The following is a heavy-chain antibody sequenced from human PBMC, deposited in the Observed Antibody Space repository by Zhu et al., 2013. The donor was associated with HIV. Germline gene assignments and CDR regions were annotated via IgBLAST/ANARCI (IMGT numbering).Heavy chain of an antibody. Sequence: QVQLVQSGGEVKKPGATVKVSCRTSGYSFTSYGISWVRQATGQGLEWMGWMNPNSGNTGYAQKFQGRVTMTRNTSISTAYMELSSLRSEDTAVYYCARGLRITIFGVVYYWGQGTLVTVSS. J-gene: IGHJ4*02. V-gene: IGHV1-8*01. D-gene: IGHD3-3*01. CDR3: ARGLRITIFGVVYY. CDR2: MNPNSGNT. CDR1: GYSFTSYG.